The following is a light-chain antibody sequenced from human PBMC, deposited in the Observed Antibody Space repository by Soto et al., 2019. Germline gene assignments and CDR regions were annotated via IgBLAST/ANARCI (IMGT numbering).Light chain of an antibody. Sequence: DIQITQSPSTLSASVGDRVTITCRASQSISSWLAWYQQKPGKAPKLLIYDASSLESGVPSRFSGSGSGTEFTLTISSLQPDDFATYYCQQYNSYPWTFGQGT. CDR2: DAS. CDR3: QQYNSYPWT. V-gene: IGKV1-5*01. CDR1: QSISSW. J-gene: IGKJ1*01.